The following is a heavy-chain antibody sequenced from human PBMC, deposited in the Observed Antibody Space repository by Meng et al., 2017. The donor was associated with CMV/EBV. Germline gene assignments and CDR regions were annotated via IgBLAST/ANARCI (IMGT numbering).Heavy chain of an antibody. V-gene: IGHV6-1*01. CDR3: ARAGGYSSSWYLDY. Sequence: LRLSCAISGDSVSSNSAAWNWIRQSPSRGLEWLGRTYYRSKWYNDYAVSVKSRITINPDTSKNQFSLQLNSVTPEDTAVYYCARAGGYSSSWYLDYWGQGTLVTVSS. CDR2: TYYRSKWYN. D-gene: IGHD6-13*01. CDR1: GDSVSSNSAA. J-gene: IGHJ4*02.